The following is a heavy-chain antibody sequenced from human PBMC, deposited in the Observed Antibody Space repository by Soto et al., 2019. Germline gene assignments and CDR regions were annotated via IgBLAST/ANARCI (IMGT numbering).Heavy chain of an antibody. CDR3: ARGPNYSNIHAAFDI. J-gene: IGHJ3*02. V-gene: IGHV2-70*11. CDR2: IDWDDDK. D-gene: IGHD4-4*01. CDR1: GFSLSTSGMC. Sequence: SGPTLVKPTQTLTLTCTFSGFSLSTSGMCVSWIRQPPGKALEWLARIDWDDDKYYSTSLKTRLTISKDTSKNQVVLTMTNMDPVDTDTYYCARGPNYSNIHAAFDIWGQGTMVTVSS.